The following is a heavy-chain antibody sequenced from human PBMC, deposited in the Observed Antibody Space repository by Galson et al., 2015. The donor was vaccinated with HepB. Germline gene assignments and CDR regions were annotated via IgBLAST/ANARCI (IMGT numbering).Heavy chain of an antibody. D-gene: IGHD2-15*01. J-gene: IGHJ4*02. CDR2: IYSGGHA. CDR1: GFTVSNSY. V-gene: IGHV3-53*01. Sequence: LRLSCAVSGFTVSNSYVSWVRQAPGKGLEWLSVIYSGGHAFYADSVQGRFTISRDTSKNTVYLQMKSLRAEDTAVYYCASPFCIGGNCYPLWYWGQGTLVTVSS. CDR3: ASPFCIGGNCYPLWY.